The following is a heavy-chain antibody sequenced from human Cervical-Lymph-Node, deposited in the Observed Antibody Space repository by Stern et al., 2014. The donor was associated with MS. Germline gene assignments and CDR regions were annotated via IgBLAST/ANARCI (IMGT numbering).Heavy chain of an antibody. V-gene: IGHV3-30*18. CDR2: ISFDGNDI. D-gene: IGHD5-18*01. CDR1: GFTFSNYG. J-gene: IGHJ4*02. CDR3: AKGYFLDH. Sequence: QVQLVQSGGGVVQPGRSLRLSCVASGFTFSNYGMRWVRQAPGKGLEWVAIISFDGNDISYKDSVKGRFTVSRDNSKSMLYLQMNNLRPEDTGVYYCAKGYFLDHWGQGALVTVSS.